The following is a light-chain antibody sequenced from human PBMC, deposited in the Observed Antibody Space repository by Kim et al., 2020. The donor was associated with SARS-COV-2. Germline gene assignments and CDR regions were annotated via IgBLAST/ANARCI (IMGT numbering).Light chain of an antibody. CDR2: ISS. CDR3: ATWDDSLNGWV. CDR1: SANIGTNT. Sequence: GQRITISCSGSSANIGTNTVNGYRQLPGTDPKVLIYISSQRPSGVPDRFSGSRSGTSASLAISGLQSEDEADYYCATWDDSLNGWVFGGGTQLTVL. V-gene: IGLV1-44*01. J-gene: IGLJ3*02.